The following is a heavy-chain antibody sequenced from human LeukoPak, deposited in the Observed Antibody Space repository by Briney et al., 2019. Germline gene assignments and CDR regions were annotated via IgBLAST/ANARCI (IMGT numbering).Heavy chain of an antibody. J-gene: IGHJ5*02. CDR3: ARSVDYDFWSGRTFDP. CDR2: IFYSGST. D-gene: IGHD3/OR15-3a*01. CDR1: GVSVSSGGYY. V-gene: IGHV4-31*03. Sequence: SETLSLTCTVSGVSVSSGGYYWTWIRQHPGKGLEWIGYIFYSGSTYHNPSLNRRVTISLDTSQNQFSLSLNSVTAADTAVYYCARSVDYDFWSGRTFDPWGQGMLVIVSS.